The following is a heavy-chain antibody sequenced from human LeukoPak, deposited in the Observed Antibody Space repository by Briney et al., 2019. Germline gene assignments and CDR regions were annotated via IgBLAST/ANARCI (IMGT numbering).Heavy chain of an antibody. D-gene: IGHD6-19*01. J-gene: IGHJ4*02. V-gene: IGHV3-66*01. Sequence: HSGVSLRLSCAASGFTVSSKYMSWVRQAPGKGLEWVSVIYSGGNTYYADSVKGRFTISRDNSKNTVNLQMNSLRAEDTAVYYCASGIEVGPIYFDYWGQGTLVTVSS. CDR3: ASGIEVGPIYFDY. CDR1: GFTVSSKY. CDR2: IYSGGNT.